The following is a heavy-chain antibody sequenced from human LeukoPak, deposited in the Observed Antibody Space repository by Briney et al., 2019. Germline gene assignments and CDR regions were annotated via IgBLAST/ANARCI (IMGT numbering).Heavy chain of an antibody. J-gene: IGHJ4*02. CDR3: ARDSSYYYDSSGYYESQFGDY. V-gene: IGHV3-30*01. D-gene: IGHD3-22*01. CDR1: GFTFSSFA. Sequence: PGGSLRLSCAASGFTFSSFAMHWVRQAPGKGLEWVAVISYDGSNKYYADSVKGRFTISRDNSKNTLYLQMNSLRAEDTAVYYCARDSSYYYDSSGYYESQFGDYWGQGTLVTVSS. CDR2: ISYDGSNK.